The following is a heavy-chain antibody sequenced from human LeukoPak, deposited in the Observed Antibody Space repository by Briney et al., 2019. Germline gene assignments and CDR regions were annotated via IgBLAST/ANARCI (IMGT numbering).Heavy chain of an antibody. Sequence: PSETLSLTCIVSGGSISSISSNNYHWGWIRQPPGKGLEWIGSIYYSGSTYYNPSLKSRVTISVDTSKNQFSLKLSSVTAADTALYYCAREMGVVTAHGIDVWGQGTTVTVSS. CDR2: IYYSGST. D-gene: IGHD4-23*01. CDR3: AREMGVVTAHGIDV. J-gene: IGHJ6*02. CDR1: GGSISSISSNNYH. V-gene: IGHV4-39*02.